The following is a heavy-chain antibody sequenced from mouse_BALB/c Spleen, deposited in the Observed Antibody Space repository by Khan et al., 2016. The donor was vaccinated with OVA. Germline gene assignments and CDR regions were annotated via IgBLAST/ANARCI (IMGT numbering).Heavy chain of an antibody. Sequence: VELVESGAELARPGASVKMSCKASGYTFTTYTMHWVKQRPGQGLEWIGYINPSNGYTNYNQKFKDKSTLTAEKSSSTAYMQLSSLTSDYSAVYYCAREGAYYRSDGWFSYWGQGTLVTVSA. CDR1: GYTFTTYT. CDR3: AREGAYYRSDGWFSY. D-gene: IGHD2-14*01. J-gene: IGHJ3*01. CDR2: INPSNGYT. V-gene: IGHV1-4*01.